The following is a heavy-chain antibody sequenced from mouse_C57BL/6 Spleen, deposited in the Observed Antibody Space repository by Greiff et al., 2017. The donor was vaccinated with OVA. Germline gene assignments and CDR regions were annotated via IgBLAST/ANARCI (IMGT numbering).Heavy chain of an antibody. CDR3: ARAFPFAY. CDR1: GFTFSSYA. J-gene: IGHJ3*01. Sequence: EVQGVESGGGLVKPGGSLKLSCAASGFTFSSYAMSWVRQTPEKRLEWVATISDGGSYTYYPDNVKGRFTISRDNAKNNLYLQMSHLKSEDTAMYYCARAFPFAYWGQGTLVTVSA. V-gene: IGHV5-4*01. CDR2: ISDGGSYT.